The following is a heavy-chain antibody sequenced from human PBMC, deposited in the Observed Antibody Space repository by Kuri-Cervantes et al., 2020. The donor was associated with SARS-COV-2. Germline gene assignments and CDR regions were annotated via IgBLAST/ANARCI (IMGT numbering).Heavy chain of an antibody. Sequence: GSLRLSCTVSGGSISSSEYYWNWIRQPPGKGLEWIGYIYYSGSTYYNPSLKSRVTISVDTSKNQFSLKLSSVTAADTAVYYCARLRSGWYNYFDYWGQGTLVTVSS. J-gene: IGHJ4*02. V-gene: IGHV4-39*01. D-gene: IGHD6-19*01. CDR2: IYYSGST. CDR3: ARLRSGWYNYFDY. CDR1: GGSISSSEYY.